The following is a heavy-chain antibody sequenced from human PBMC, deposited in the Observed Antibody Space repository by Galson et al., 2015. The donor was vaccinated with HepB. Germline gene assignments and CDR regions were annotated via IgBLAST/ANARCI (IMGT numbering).Heavy chain of an antibody. J-gene: IGHJ4*02. Sequence: SLRLSCAASGFTFSSYGMHWVRQAPGKGLEWVAVISYDGSNKYYADSVKGRFTISRDNSKNTLYLRMNSLRAEDTAVYYCAKDQRQQLAPAPFDYWGQGTLVTASS. CDR2: ISYDGSNK. CDR3: AKDQRQQLAPAPFDY. V-gene: IGHV3-30*18. D-gene: IGHD6-13*01. CDR1: GFTFSSYG.